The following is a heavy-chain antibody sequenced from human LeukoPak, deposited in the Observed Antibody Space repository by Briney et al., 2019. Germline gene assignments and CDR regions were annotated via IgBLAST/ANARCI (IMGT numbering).Heavy chain of an antibody. Sequence: GGSLRLSCAASGFTFSSYSMNWVRQAPGKGLEWVSSISSSSSYIYYADSVKGRFTISRDNAKNSLYLQMNSLRAEDTAVYYCAGGRSSSWHYFDYWGQGTLVTVSS. J-gene: IGHJ4*02. V-gene: IGHV3-21*01. CDR2: ISSSSSYI. D-gene: IGHD6-13*01. CDR3: AGGRSSSWHYFDY. CDR1: GFTFSSYS.